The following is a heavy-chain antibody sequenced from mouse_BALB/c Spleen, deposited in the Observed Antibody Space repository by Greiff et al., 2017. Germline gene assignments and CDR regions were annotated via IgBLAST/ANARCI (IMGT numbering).Heavy chain of an antibody. D-gene: IGHD2-14*01. V-gene: IGHV3-6*02. Sequence: ESGPGLVKPSQSLSLTCSVTGYSITSGYYWNWIRQFPGNKLEWMGYISYDGSNNYNPSLKNRISITRDTSKNQFFLKLNSVTTEDTATYYCASYRYDYFDYWGQGTTLTVSS. J-gene: IGHJ2*01. CDR3: ASYRYDYFDY. CDR1: GYSITSGYY. CDR2: ISYDGSN.